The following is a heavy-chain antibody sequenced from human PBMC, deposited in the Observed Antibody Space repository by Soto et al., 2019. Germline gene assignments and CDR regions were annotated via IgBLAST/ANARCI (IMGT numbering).Heavy chain of an antibody. CDR3: ARRSSDPCGTSLSYFDY. J-gene: IGHJ4*02. D-gene: IGHD1-1*01. V-gene: IGHV4-59*08. CDR2: VYYSGTT. CDR1: NGSISSYY. Sequence: PSETLSLTCTVSNGSISSYYWTWFRQPPGKGLEWIGYVYYSGTTNYNPSLKSRVTISIHTSKNQFSLKLSSVTAADTAVYYCARRSSDPCGTSLSYFDYWGQRTPVTVSS.